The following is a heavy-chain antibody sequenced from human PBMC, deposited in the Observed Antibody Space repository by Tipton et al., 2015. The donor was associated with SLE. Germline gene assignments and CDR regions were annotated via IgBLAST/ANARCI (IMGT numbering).Heavy chain of an antibody. V-gene: IGHV4-61*02. CDR1: GGSISSGSYY. CDR2: IYTSGST. J-gene: IGHJ3*02. CDR3: ARVYSSSWGAFDI. Sequence: TLSLTCTVSGGSISSGSYYWSWIRQPAGKGLEWIGRIYTSGSTNYNPSLKSRVTISVDTSKNQFSLKLSSVTAADTAVYYCARVYSSSWGAFDIWGQGTMVTVSS. D-gene: IGHD6-13*01.